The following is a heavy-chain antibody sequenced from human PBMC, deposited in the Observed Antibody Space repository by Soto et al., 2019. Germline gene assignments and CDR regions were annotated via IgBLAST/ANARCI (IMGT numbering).Heavy chain of an antibody. D-gene: IGHD2-21*02. Sequence: QVQLVESGGGVVQPGRSLRLSCAASGFTFSSYGMHWVRQAPGKGLEWVAVIWYDGSNIYYADSVKGRFTISRDNSKNTLYLQMNSLRAEDTAVYYCARHQTAPDYWGQGTLVTVSS. J-gene: IGHJ4*02. CDR1: GFTFSSYG. V-gene: IGHV3-33*01. CDR3: ARHQTAPDY. CDR2: IWYDGSNI.